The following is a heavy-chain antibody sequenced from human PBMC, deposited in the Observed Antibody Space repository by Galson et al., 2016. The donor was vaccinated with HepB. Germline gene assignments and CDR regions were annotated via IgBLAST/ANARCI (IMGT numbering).Heavy chain of an antibody. D-gene: IGHD2-15*01. CDR1: GFTFSSST. V-gene: IGHV3-21*01. CDR3: ARDHGGGGYGMDV. J-gene: IGHJ6*02. CDR2: ISSSSGYI. Sequence: SLRLSCAASGFTFSSSTMNWVRQAPGKGLEWVSSISSSSGYIYYADSVKGRFTISRDNAKNSLYLQMTSLRAEDTAVYYCARDHGGGGYGMDVWGQGATVTVSS.